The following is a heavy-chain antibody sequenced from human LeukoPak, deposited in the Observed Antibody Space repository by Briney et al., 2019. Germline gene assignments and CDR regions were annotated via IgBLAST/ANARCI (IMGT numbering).Heavy chain of an antibody. D-gene: IGHD2-2*01. Sequence: GGSLRLSCAASGLTIGSYAMSWVRQAPGKGLEWVSAISGSGGSTYYADSVKGRFTISRDNSKNTLYLQMNSLRAEDTAVYYCAKDCSSTSCYQGRWFDPWGQGTLVTVSS. J-gene: IGHJ5*02. CDR1: GLTIGSYA. CDR3: AKDCSSTSCYQGRWFDP. CDR2: ISGSGGST. V-gene: IGHV3-23*01.